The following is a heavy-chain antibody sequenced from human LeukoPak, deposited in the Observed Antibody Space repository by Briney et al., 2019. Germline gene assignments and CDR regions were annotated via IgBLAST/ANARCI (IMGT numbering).Heavy chain of an antibody. Sequence: PSETLSLTCTVSGGSISSYYWSWIRQPPGKGLGWLGYIYYSGSTNYNPSLKSRVTISVDTSKNQFSLKLSSVTAADTAVYYCARAYGDYYYYGMDVWGQGTTVTVSS. CDR1: GGSISSYY. D-gene: IGHD4-17*01. V-gene: IGHV4-59*01. J-gene: IGHJ6*02. CDR3: ARAYGDYYYYGMDV. CDR2: IYYSGST.